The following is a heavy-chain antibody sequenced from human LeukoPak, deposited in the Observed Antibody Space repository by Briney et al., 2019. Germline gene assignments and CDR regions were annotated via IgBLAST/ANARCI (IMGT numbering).Heavy chain of an antibody. CDR2: ISAGGGDT. CDR1: GFNFSSYA. Sequence: GGSLRLSCTASGFNFSSYAMTWVRQAPGKGLDWVSTISAGGGDTFFSGSVKGRFSISRDNSKNTLILQMDSLRADDTAIYYCAKILASGSGSYWGQGTLVLVSS. D-gene: IGHD3-10*01. V-gene: IGHV3-23*01. CDR3: AKILASGSGSY. J-gene: IGHJ4*02.